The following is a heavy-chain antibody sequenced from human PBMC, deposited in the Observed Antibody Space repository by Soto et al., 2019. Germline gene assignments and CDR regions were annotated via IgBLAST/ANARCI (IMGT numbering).Heavy chain of an antibody. Sequence: EVQLVESGGGLVQPGGSLRLSCAASGFTFSNYWITWVRQAPGKGLEWVANIEPDGSDIYYVDSVRGRFTISRDNAYNSLFLQMDSLSTEDTAVYYCATSAGWRSYFDYWGQGTLVTVSS. CDR2: IEPDGSDI. CDR1: GFTFSNYW. V-gene: IGHV3-7*01. D-gene: IGHD3-3*01. J-gene: IGHJ4*02. CDR3: ATSAGWRSYFDY.